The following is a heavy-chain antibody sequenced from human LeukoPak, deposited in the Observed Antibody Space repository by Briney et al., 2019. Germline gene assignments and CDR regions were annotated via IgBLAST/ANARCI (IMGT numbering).Heavy chain of an antibody. D-gene: IGHD3-16*02. V-gene: IGHV3-23*01. CDR1: GFTFSSYA. J-gene: IGHJ4*02. CDR2: ISGSGGST. Sequence: GGSLRPSCAASGFTFSSYAMSWVRQAPGKGLEWVSAISGSGGSTYYADSVKGRFTISRDNSKNALYLQMNSLRAEDTAVYYCAKAKLGVWGSYRYPLYYFDYWGQGTLVTVSS. CDR3: AKAKLGVWGSYRYPLYYFDY.